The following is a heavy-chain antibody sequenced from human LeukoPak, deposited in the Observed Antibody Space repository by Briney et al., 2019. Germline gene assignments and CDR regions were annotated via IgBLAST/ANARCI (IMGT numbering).Heavy chain of an antibody. J-gene: IGHJ4*02. CDR1: GYTFTSYY. Sequence: ASVKVSCKASGYTFTSYYMHWVRQAPGQGLEWMGIINPSGGSTSYAQKFQGRVTMTRDTSTSTVYMELSSLRSEDTAVYYCARDLLGTATATPISGPYWGQGTLVTVSS. CDR3: ARDLLGTATATPISGPY. CDR2: INPSGGST. D-gene: IGHD2-15*01. V-gene: IGHV1-46*01.